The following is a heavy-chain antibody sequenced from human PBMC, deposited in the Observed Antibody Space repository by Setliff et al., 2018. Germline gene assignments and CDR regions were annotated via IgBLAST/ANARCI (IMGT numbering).Heavy chain of an antibody. Sequence: PGGSLRLSCEAFGFTFNNYWMSWVRQAPGKGLEWVANIMQDGGAQYYLDSVKGRFTVSRDNSNNTLYLHMSSLRADDTAVYYCAKVGKSGTWDQYFQYWGQGTLVTVSS. J-gene: IGHJ1*01. V-gene: IGHV3-7*03. D-gene: IGHD3-10*01. CDR1: GFTFNNYW. CDR2: IMQDGGAQ. CDR3: AKVGKSGTWDQYFQY.